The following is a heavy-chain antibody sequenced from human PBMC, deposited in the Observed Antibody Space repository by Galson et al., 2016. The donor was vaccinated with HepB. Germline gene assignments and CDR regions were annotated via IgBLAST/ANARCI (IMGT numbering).Heavy chain of an antibody. V-gene: IGHV3-53*01. Sequence: SLRLSCAASGFTVSSNYMSWVRQAPGKGLEWVSVIYSGGSTYYADSVKGRFTISRDNSKDTLYLKMNSLRAEDTAVYYCAKEVGTVHPSNWFDPWGQGTPVTVSS. D-gene: IGHD1-26*01. CDR1: GFTVSSNY. CDR2: IYSGGST. CDR3: AKEVGTVHPSNWFDP. J-gene: IGHJ5*02.